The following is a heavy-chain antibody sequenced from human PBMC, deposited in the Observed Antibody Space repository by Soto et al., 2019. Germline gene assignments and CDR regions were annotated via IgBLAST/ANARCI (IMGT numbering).Heavy chain of an antibody. CDR2: ISYDGSNK. V-gene: IGHV3-30-3*01. CDR1: GFTLSSYS. D-gene: IGHD2-2*01. Sequence: PGGSLRLSCAASGFTLSSYSMHWVRQPPGKGLEWVAVISYDGSNKYYADSVKGRFTISRDNSKDTLYLQMNSLRAEDTAVYYCARDLGYYSSTSCSLAYSFYGMDVWGQGXTVTVYS. J-gene: IGHJ6*02. CDR3: ARDLGYYSSTSCSLAYSFYGMDV.